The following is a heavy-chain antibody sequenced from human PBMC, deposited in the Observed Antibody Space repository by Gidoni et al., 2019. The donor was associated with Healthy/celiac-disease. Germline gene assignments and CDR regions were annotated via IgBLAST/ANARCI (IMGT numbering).Heavy chain of an antibody. CDR3: AKDPPGYCSGGSCPYYFDY. CDR1: GFTFSSYA. J-gene: IGHJ4*02. V-gene: IGHV3-23*01. Sequence: EVQLLESGGGLVQPGGSLSLSCAASGFTFSSYAMSWVRQAPGKGLEWVSAISGSGGSTYYADSVKGRFTISRDNSKNPLYLQMNSLRAEDTAVYYCAKDPPGYCSGGSCPYYFDYWGQGTLVTVSS. CDR2: ISGSGGST. D-gene: IGHD2-15*01.